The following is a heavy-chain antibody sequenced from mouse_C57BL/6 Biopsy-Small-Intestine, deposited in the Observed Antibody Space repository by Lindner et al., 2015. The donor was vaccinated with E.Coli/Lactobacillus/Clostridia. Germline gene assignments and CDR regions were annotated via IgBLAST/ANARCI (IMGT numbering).Heavy chain of an antibody. V-gene: IGHV1-82*01. J-gene: IGHJ2*01. CDR3: ARRNYGFDS. CDR1: GYAFSRSW. Sequence: VQLQESGPELVKPGASVKISCKASGYAFSRSWMNWVKQRPGKGLEWIGRIYPGDGDTNYNGKFKGKATLTADKSSSTAYMQLSSLTSEDSAVYFCARRNYGFDSWGQGTTLTVSS. D-gene: IGHD1-1*01. CDR2: IYPGDGDT.